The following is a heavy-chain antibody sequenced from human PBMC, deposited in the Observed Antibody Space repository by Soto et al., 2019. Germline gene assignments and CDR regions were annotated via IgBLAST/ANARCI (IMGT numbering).Heavy chain of an antibody. CDR3: SLLLINDCSGGSCYSGDFAY. J-gene: IGHJ4*02. CDR2: IYYSGST. Sequence: SETLSLTCTVSGGSISSYYWSWIRQPPGKGLEWIGYIYYSGSTNYNPSLKSRVTISVDTSKNQFSLKLSSVTAADTVVYYFSLLLINDCSGGSCYSGDFAYWGQGTLVTVSS. CDR1: GGSISSYY. V-gene: IGHV4-59*08. D-gene: IGHD2-15*01.